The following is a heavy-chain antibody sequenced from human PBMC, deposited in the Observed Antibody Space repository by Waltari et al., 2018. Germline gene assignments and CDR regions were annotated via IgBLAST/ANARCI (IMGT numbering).Heavy chain of an antibody. J-gene: IGHJ4*02. CDR2: IYSGGST. V-gene: IGHV3-53*01. CDR1: GFTVRSNY. Sequence: EVQLVESGGGLIQPGGSLRLSCAASGFTVRSNYMSWVRQAPGKGLEWVSVIYSGGSTYYADSVKGRFTISRDNSKNTLYLQMNSLRAEDTAVYYCAKEVVGIQLWLGAFDYWGQGNLVTVSS. D-gene: IGHD5-18*01. CDR3: AKEVVGIQLWLGAFDY.